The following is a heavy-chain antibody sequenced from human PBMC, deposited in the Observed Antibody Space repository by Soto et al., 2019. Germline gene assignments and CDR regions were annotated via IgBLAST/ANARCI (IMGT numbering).Heavy chain of an antibody. Sequence: ASVKVSCKVSGYTLTELSMHWVRQAPGKGLEWKGGFDPEDGETIYAQKFQGRVTMTEDTSTDTAYMELSSLRSEDTALYYCATVFLEGVVINDAFDIWGQGTMVTVSS. CDR2: FDPEDGET. V-gene: IGHV1-24*01. CDR1: GYTLTELS. D-gene: IGHD3-3*01. J-gene: IGHJ3*02. CDR3: ATVFLEGVVINDAFDI.